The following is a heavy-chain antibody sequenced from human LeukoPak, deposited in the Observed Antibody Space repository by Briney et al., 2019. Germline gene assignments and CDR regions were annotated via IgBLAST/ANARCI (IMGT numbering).Heavy chain of an antibody. Sequence: GGSLRLSCAASGFTFSSYAMSWVRQAPGKGLEWVAYINGGGRTIFYGDSVKGRFTISRDNAKNSLYLQMNSLRAEDTAVYYCAREPVEGVNDAFDVWGQGTMVTVSS. V-gene: IGHV3-48*04. J-gene: IGHJ3*01. CDR2: INGGGRTI. CDR3: AREPVEGVNDAFDV. D-gene: IGHD3-16*01. CDR1: GFTFSSYA.